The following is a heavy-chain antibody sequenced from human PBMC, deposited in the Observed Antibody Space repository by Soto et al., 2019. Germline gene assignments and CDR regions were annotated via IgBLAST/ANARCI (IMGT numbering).Heavy chain of an antibody. J-gene: IGHJ4*02. CDR1: GYTFTSHG. CDR3: ARDISYGSGTAYGY. V-gene: IGHV1-18*01. Sequence: QVQLVQSGAEVREPGASVKVSCKASGYTFTSHGIIWVRLAPGQGLEWMGWISTDNGGTNYAKSLQGRVTMTTDTSTRTAYMELRSLRSDDTAMYYCARDISYGSGTAYGYWGQGTRVTVSS. CDR2: ISTDNGGT. D-gene: IGHD3-10*01.